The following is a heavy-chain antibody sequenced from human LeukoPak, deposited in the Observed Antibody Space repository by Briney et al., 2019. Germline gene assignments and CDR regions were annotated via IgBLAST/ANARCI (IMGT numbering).Heavy chain of an antibody. V-gene: IGHV3-23*01. Sequence: PGGSLRLSCAASGFTFSSYAMSWVRQAPGKGLEWVSAISGSGGSTYYADSVKGRFTISRDNSKNTLYLQMNSLRAEDTAVYYCAHYLLDYYDSSGWYYFDYWGQGTLVTVSS. D-gene: IGHD3-22*01. CDR1: GFTFSSYA. J-gene: IGHJ4*02. CDR2: ISGSGGST. CDR3: AHYLLDYYDSSGWYYFDY.